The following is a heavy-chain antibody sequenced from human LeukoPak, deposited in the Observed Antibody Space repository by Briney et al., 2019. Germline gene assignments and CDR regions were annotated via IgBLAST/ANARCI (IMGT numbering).Heavy chain of an antibody. D-gene: IGHD2-2*01. J-gene: IGHJ5*02. V-gene: IGHV4-34*01. Sequence: SETLSLTCAVYGGSFSGYYWSWIRQPPGKGLEWIGEINHSGSTNYNPSLKSRLTISVDTSKNQFSLKLSSVTAADTAVYYCARGGGVPAAISPTFDPWGQGTLVTVSS. CDR3: ARGGGVPAAISPTFDP. CDR2: INHSGST. CDR1: GGSFSGYY.